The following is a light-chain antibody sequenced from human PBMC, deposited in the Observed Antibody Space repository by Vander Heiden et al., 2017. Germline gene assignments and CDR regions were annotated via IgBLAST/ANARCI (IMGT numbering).Light chain of an antibody. CDR2: GAS. Sequence: EVVLTQFPGTLSWSPGERATLSCRTSQTISSSYLACYQQKLRQPPRLLIYGASSRATGIPDRFSGSGSGTDFTLTISRLEPEDFAVYYCQQYGNAVWTFGQGTKVEIK. V-gene: IGKV3-20*01. J-gene: IGKJ1*01. CDR3: QQYGNAVWT. CDR1: QTISSSY.